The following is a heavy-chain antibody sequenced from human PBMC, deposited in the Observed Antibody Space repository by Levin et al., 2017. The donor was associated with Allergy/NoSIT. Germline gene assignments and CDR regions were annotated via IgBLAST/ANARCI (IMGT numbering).Heavy chain of an antibody. J-gene: IGHJ4*02. CDR2: IIPIFGTA. CDR1: GGTFSSYA. D-gene: IGHD3-3*01. CDR3: ARERDKMTYYDFWSGRPFDY. Sequence: GASVKVSCKASGGTFSSYAISWVRQAPGQGLEWMGGIIPIFGTANYAQKFQGRVTITADKSTSTAYMELSSLRSEDTAVYYCARERDKMTYYDFWSGRPFDYWGQGTLVTVSS. V-gene: IGHV1-69*06.